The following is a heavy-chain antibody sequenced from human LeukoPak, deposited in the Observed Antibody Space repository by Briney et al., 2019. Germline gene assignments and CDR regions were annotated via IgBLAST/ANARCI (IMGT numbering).Heavy chain of an antibody. D-gene: IGHD2-15*01. CDR1: GGTFSSYA. V-gene: IGHV1-69*13. CDR3: ARSNIVVVVAGPLDP. Sequence: GASVKVSCKASGGTFSSYAISWVRQAPGQGLEWMGGIIPIFGTANYAQKFQGRVTITADGSTSTAYMELSSLRSEDTAVYYCARSNIVVVVAGPLDPWGQGTLVTVSS. CDR2: IIPIFGTA. J-gene: IGHJ5*02.